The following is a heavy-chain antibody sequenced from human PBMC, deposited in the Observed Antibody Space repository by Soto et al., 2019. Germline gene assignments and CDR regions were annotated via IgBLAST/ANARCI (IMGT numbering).Heavy chain of an antibody. V-gene: IGHV4-61*01. CDR3: ARGRVAKGRNFGY. CDR1: GGSVSSENYY. CDR2: IYSSGGT. J-gene: IGHJ4*02. Sequence: QVQLQESGPGLVKPSETLSLTCTVSGGSVSSENYYWNWIRPPPGKGLEWIGYIYSSGGTDYNFSLKSRVTISLDTSKNEFSRKLSSVTAADTAVYYCARGRVAKGRNFGYWGPGTLVAVSS. D-gene: IGHD2-15*01.